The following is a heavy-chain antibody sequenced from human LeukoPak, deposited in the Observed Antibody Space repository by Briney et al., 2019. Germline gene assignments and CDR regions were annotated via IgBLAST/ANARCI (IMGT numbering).Heavy chain of an antibody. V-gene: IGHV1-2*02. J-gene: IGHJ3*02. CDR1: GYTFTVYY. CDR2: INPNSGGT. CDR3: ARARLPPYDAFDI. Sequence: ASVTVSFKSSGYTFTVYYMHWVRQAPGQGLECMGWINPNSGGTNYAQKFQGRVTMTRDTSISTAYMELSRLRSDDTAVYYCARARLPPYDAFDIWGQGTMVTVSS.